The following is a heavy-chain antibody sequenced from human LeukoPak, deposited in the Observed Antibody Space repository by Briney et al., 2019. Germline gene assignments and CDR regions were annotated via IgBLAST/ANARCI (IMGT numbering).Heavy chain of an antibody. J-gene: IGHJ4*02. V-gene: IGHV4-34*01. D-gene: IGHD6-19*01. CDR1: GGSFSEYD. Sequence: PSETLCLTCAVYGGSFSEYDWSWIRQPPGKGLEWIAEINHSGSTNYNPSLKSRVTISVDTSKTQFSLKLSSVTAADTAVYYCARGPRGLGMAGTFDSWGQGTLVTVSS. CDR2: INHSGST. CDR3: ARGPRGLGMAGTFDS.